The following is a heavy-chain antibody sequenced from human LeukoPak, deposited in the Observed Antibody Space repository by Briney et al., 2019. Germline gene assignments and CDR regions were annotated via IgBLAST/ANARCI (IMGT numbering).Heavy chain of an antibody. CDR3: ARLYYDSSGYYQICYFDY. D-gene: IGHD3-22*01. CDR2: IYYGGST. J-gene: IGHJ4*02. V-gene: IGHV4-39*01. Sequence: SETLSLTCTVSGGSISSSGYYWGWIRQPPGKGLEWIGSIYYGGSTYYNPSLKSRVTISVDTSKNQFSLNLSSVTAADTAVYYCARLYYDSSGYYQICYFDYWGQGTLVTVSS. CDR1: GGSISSSGYY.